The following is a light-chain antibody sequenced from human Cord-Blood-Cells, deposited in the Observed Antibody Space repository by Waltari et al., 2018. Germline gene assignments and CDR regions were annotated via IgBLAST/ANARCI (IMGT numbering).Light chain of an antibody. J-gene: IGLJ7*01. CDR2: KDS. CDR1: ALPKQY. Sequence: SYELTQPPSVAVSPGQTARITCSGDALPKQYAYWYQQQPGQAPVLVIYKDSERPSRIPERFSGSSSGTTVTLTISGVQAEDEADYYCQSADSSGTYAVFGGGTQLTVL. CDR3: QSADSSGTYAV. V-gene: IGLV3-25*03.